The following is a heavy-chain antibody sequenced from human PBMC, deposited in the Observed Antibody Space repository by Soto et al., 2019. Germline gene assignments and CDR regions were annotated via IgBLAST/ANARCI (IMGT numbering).Heavy chain of an antibody. J-gene: IGHJ5*02. CDR3: ARTGYSYDHGNWFDP. V-gene: IGHV1-69*02. CDR2: IIPILGIA. Sequence: QVQLVQSGAEVKKPGSSVKVSCKASGGTFSSYTISWVRQAPGQGLEWMGRIIPILGIANYAQKFQGRVTITADKSTSTAYMELSSLRSEDTAVYYCARTGYSYDHGNWFDPWGQGTLVTVSS. CDR1: GGTFSSYT. D-gene: IGHD5-18*01.